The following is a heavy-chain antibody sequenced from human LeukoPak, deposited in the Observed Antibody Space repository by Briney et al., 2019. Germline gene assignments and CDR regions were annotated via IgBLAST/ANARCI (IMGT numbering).Heavy chain of an antibody. J-gene: IGHJ5*02. CDR1: GYTFPNYD. CDR2: MNPNTGNT. Sequence: ASVKVSCKASGYTFPNYDIYWVRHAAGQGLEWMGWMNPNTGNTITAQKFQARVTFSSDTSITTAYMELSSLTSDDTAAYYCARGHVIPGENWLDPWGQGTLVTVSS. D-gene: IGHD3-16*02. V-gene: IGHV1-8*03. CDR3: ARGHVIPGENWLDP.